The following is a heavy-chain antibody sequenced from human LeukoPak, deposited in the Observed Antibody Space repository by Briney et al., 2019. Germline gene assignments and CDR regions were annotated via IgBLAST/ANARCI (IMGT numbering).Heavy chain of an antibody. CDR2: ISDSGDRA. Sequence: GGSLRLSCAASGFTFRSYAMTWVRQAPGKGLEWVSAISDSGDRAYYADSVKGRFTISRDNSKNTLYLQMNSLRAEDTAVYYCAKDNSYDSSGYFDYWGQGTLVTVSS. CDR1: GFTFRSYA. J-gene: IGHJ4*02. D-gene: IGHD3-22*01. CDR3: AKDNSYDSSGYFDY. V-gene: IGHV3-23*01.